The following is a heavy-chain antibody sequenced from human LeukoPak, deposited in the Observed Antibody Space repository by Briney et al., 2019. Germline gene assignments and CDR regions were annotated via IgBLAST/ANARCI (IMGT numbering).Heavy chain of an antibody. Sequence: KSSETLSLTCTVSGGSISSGDYYWSWIRQPPGKGLEWIGYIYYSGSTYYNPSLKSRVTISVDTSKNQFSLKLSSVTAADTAVYYCARHAYGSGSYLDYWGQGTLVTVSS. CDR3: ARHAYGSGSYLDY. V-gene: IGHV4-30-4*08. CDR2: IYYSGST. J-gene: IGHJ4*02. CDR1: GGSISSGDYY. D-gene: IGHD3-10*01.